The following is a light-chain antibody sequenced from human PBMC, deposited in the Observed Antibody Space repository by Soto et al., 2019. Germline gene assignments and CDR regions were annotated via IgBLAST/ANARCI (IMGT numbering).Light chain of an antibody. J-gene: IGLJ3*02. CDR1: SSDVGSYNL. Sequence: QSALTQPASGSGSPGQSITISCTGTSSDVGSYNLVSWYQQHPGKAPKLMIYEGSKRPSGVSNRFSGSKSGNTASLTISGLQAEDEADYYCCSYACSSTRVFGGWTKLTVL. CDR3: CSYACSSTRV. V-gene: IGLV2-23*01. CDR2: EGS.